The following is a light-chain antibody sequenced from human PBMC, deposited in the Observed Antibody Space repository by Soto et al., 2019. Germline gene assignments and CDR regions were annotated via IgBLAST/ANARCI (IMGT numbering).Light chain of an antibody. J-gene: IGKJ1*01. CDR1: QTISSW. CDR2: KAS. Sequence: DIQMTQSPSTLSGSVGDRVTISCRASQTISSWLAWYQQKPGKAPKLLIYKASSLESGVPSRFSGSGSGTEFTLAISSLQPDDFATYYCQHYSTYSRTFGQGTKVDIK. CDR3: QHYSTYSRT. V-gene: IGKV1-5*03.